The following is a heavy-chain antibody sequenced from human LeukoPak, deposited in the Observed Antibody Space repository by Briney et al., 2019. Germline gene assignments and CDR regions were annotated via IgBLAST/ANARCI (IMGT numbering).Heavy chain of an antibody. CDR2: ISGSGGST. CDR1: GFTFSSYA. Sequence: GGSLRLSCAASGFTFSSYAMRWVRQAPGKGLEWVSAISGSGGSTYYADSVKGWFTISRDNSKNTLYLQMNSLRAEDTAVYYCAKDQISTYYDFWSGYYPTTPGDNWFDPWGQGTLVTVSS. D-gene: IGHD3-3*01. V-gene: IGHV3-23*01. J-gene: IGHJ5*02. CDR3: AKDQISTYYDFWSGYYPTTPGDNWFDP.